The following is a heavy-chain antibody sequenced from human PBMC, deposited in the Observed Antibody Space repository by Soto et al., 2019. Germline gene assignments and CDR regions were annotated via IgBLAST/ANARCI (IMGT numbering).Heavy chain of an antibody. Sequence: QVHLVESGGGVVQPGRSLTLSCAASGFPFSGYGMHWVRQAPGKGLEWVALIWNDGGRKDYADSVKGRFIISRDNSKSTLYLQMNSLRPEDTAVYYCARDLRIWRAQGWAYYSDHWGQGTLVTVSS. J-gene: IGHJ4*02. CDR3: ARDLRIWRAQGWAYYSDH. CDR2: IWNDGGRK. CDR1: GFPFSGYG. V-gene: IGHV3-33*01. D-gene: IGHD1-26*01.